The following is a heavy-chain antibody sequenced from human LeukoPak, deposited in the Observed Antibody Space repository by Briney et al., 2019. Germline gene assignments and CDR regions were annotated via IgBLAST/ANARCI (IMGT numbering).Heavy chain of an antibody. J-gene: IGHJ4*02. D-gene: IGHD3-22*01. CDR3: AKDYVPNYETSGIES. CDR2: ISWNSGTI. V-gene: IGHV3-9*01. Sequence: TGGSLRLSCAVSGFTFNDYAMHWVRQVPGKGLEWVSGISWNSGTIGYADSVKGRFTISRDNAKNSLYLQMNSLRAEDTAFYYCAKDYVPNYETSGIESWGQGTLVTVSS. CDR1: GFTFNDYA.